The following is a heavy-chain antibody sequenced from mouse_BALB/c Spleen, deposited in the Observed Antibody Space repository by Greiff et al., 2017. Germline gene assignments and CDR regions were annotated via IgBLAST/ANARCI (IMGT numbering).Heavy chain of an antibody. CDR3: ARLDDYDSWFAY. CDR1: GYTFTTYP. V-gene: IGHV1-47*01. Sequence: QVQLQQSGAELVKPGASVKMSCKASGYTFTTYPIEWVKQNHGKSLEWIGNFHPYNDDTKYNEKFKGKAKLTVEKSSSTVYLELSRLTSDDSAVYYCARLDDYDSWFAYWGQGTLVTVSA. D-gene: IGHD2-4*01. CDR2: FHPYNDDT. J-gene: IGHJ3*01.